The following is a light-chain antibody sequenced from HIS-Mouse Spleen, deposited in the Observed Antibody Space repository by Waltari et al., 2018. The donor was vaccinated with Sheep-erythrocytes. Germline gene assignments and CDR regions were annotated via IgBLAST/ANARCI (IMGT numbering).Light chain of an antibody. CDR3: CSYAGSYNHV. V-gene: IGLV2-11*01. Sequence: QSALTQPRSVSGSPGQSVPISCTGTSSDVGGYHSVSWYQQHPGKAPKLMIYDVSKRPSGVPDRFSGSKSGNTASLTISGLQAEDEADYYCCSYAGSYNHVFATGTKVTVL. J-gene: IGLJ1*01. CDR2: DVS. CDR1: SSDVGGYHS.